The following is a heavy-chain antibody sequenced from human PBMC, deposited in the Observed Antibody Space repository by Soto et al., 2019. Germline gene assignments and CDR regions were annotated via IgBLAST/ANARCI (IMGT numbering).Heavy chain of an antibody. V-gene: IGHV3-53*01. D-gene: IGHD1-26*01. J-gene: IGHJ2*01. CDR2: IYSGGST. Sequence: XVSLRLSCAACGFSFSSNYMSWVRQAPGKGLEWVSVIYSGGSTYYAGSVKGRFTISRDNSKNTLYLQMNSLRAEDTAVYYCARVWRELLGNWYFDLWGRGTLVTVSS. CDR1: GFSFSSNY. CDR3: ARVWRELLGNWYFDL.